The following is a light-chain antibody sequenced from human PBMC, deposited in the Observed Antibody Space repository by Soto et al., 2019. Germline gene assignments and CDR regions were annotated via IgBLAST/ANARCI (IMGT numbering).Light chain of an antibody. J-gene: IGLJ3*02. V-gene: IGLV2-8*01. CDR1: SSDVGGYNY. CDR2: EVS. CDR3: QSYDNRLGAWV. Sequence: QSVLTQPPSASGSPGQSVTISCTGTSSDVGGYNYVSWYQQHPGKAPKLMIYEVSKRPSGVPDRFSGSKSGTSASLAITGLQAEDEADYYCQSYDNRLGAWVFGGGTKLTVL.